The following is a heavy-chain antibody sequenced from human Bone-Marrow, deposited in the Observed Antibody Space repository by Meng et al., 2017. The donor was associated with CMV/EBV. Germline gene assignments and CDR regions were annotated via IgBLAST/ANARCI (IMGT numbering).Heavy chain of an antibody. V-gene: IGHV3-74*01. CDR2: INTDGSSA. Sequence: GGSLRLSCAASGFTFTTYWMHWARQAPGKGLVWVSRINTDGSSATYADSVKGRFTISRDNVKNTLYLQMNSLRADDTAVYYCARSKVTHDYWGQGTRVTVSS. D-gene: IGHD4-11*01. CDR1: GFTFTTYW. CDR3: ARSKVTHDY. J-gene: IGHJ4*02.